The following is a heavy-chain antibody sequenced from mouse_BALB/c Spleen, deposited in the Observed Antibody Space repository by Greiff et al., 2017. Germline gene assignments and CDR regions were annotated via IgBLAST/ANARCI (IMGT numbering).Heavy chain of an antibody. CDR1: GFNIKDYY. D-gene: IGHD2-4*01. J-gene: IGHJ3*01. V-gene: IGHV14-4*02. CDR3: NSIYYDCWFAY. CDR2: IDPENGDT. Sequence: VQLQQSGAELVRSGASVKLSCTASGFNIKDYYMHWVKQRPEQGLEWIGWIDPENGDTEYAPKFQGKATMTADTSSNTAYLQLSSLTSEDTAVYYCNSIYYDCWFAYWGQGTLVTVSA.